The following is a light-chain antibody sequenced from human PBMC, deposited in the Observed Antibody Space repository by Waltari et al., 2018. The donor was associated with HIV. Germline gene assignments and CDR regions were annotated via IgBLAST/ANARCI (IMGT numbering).Light chain of an antibody. CDR2: QAS. CDR3: QQYKSYPLT. J-gene: IGKJ4*02. CDR1: QSISDW. V-gene: IGKV1-5*03. Sequence: TQLTQSPSTLSASVGDRVTITCRASQSISDWLAWYQQKPGRAPNLLIYQASKLKSGVPSRFSGGASGTEFTLTISGLQPEDFATYFCQQYKSYPLTFGRGTEVEIK.